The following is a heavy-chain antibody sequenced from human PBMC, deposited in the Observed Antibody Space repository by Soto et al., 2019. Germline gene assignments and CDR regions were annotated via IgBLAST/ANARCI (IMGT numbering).Heavy chain of an antibody. D-gene: IGHD2-21*02. Sequence: PSETLSLTCIVSGVSVTSYTWSWVRQPANKGLEWIGRVFSSVSATYNPSLKSRVSISMDTAENRISLKLDSVTAADAGVYFCARDGMTTGDTWGPGTLVPSPQ. CDR1: GVSVTSYT. J-gene: IGHJ4*02. V-gene: IGHV4-4*07. CDR3: ARDGMTTGDT. CDR2: VFSSVSA.